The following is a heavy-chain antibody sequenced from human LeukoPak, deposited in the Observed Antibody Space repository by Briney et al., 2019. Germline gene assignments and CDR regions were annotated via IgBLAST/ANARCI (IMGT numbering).Heavy chain of an antibody. J-gene: IGHJ4*02. CDR1: GDSISRSSYF. V-gene: IGHV4-39*07. D-gene: IGHD2/OR15-2a*01. Sequence: SETPSLTCAVSGDSISRSSYFWAWIRQPPGKGLEWIGSVYSSGSTYYNPSLRSQITISVDTSKNQFSLKLTSVSAADTAMYYCTRDMEYPGAGFDLWGQGIPVTVSS. CDR3: TRDMEYPGAGFDL. CDR2: VYSSGST.